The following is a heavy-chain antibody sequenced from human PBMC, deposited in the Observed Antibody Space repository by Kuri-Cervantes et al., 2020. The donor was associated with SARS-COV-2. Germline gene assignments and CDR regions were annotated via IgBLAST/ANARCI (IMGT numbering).Heavy chain of an antibody. CDR1: GGSISGYY. CDR2: IYYSGST. D-gene: IGHD5-18*01. Sequence: GSLRLSCTVSGGSISGYYWSWIRQPPGKGLEWIGYIYYSGSTNYNPSLKSRVTISVDTSKNQFSLKLSSVTAADTAVYYCAGRGHSYGYEGYYYYMDVWGKGTTVTVSS. CDR3: AGRGHSYGYEGYYYYMDV. V-gene: IGHV4-59*12. J-gene: IGHJ6*03.